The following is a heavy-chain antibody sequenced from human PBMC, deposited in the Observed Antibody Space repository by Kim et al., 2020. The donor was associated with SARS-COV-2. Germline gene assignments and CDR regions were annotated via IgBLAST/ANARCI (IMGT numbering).Heavy chain of an antibody. CDR3: ASFDYVWGSYRLGGAFDI. Sequence: SETLSLTCTVSGGSISSSSYYWGWIRQPPGKGLEWIGSIYYSGSTYYNPSLKSRVTISVDTSKNQFSLKLSSVTAADTAVYYCASFDYVWGSYRLGGAFDIWGQGTMVTVSS. D-gene: IGHD3-16*01. V-gene: IGHV4-39*07. CDR2: IYYSGST. CDR1: GGSISSSSYY. J-gene: IGHJ3*02.